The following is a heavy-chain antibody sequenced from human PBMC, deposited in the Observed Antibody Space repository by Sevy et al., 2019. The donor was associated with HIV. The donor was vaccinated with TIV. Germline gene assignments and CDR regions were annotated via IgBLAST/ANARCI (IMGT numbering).Heavy chain of an antibody. V-gene: IGHV3-7*01. CDR3: MRKGDSRPNDAFDL. Sequence: GGSLRLSCAVSGFAFRNYWMSWVRQAPGKGLEWVANIKQDGTEKNYVDSVKGRFTISRDNADNSLFLQVNSLRSEDTGIYYCMRKGDSRPNDAFDLWGQGTMVTVSS. CDR1: GFAFRNYW. CDR2: IKQDGTEK. J-gene: IGHJ3*01. D-gene: IGHD3-16*01.